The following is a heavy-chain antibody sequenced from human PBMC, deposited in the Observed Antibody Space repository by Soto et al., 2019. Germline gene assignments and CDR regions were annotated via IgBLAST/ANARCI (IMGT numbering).Heavy chain of an antibody. Sequence: QVQLQESGPGLVKPSQTLSLTCTVSGGSISSGGYYWSWIRQHPGKGLEWIGYIYYSGSTYYNPSLKSLVTIAVDTSKNQFSLKLSSVTAADTAVYYCARGRYCSSTSCPTYYYYGMDVWGQGTTVTASS. CDR1: GGSISSGGYY. D-gene: IGHD2-2*01. CDR2: IYYSGST. CDR3: ARGRYCSSTSCPTYYYYGMDV. J-gene: IGHJ6*02. V-gene: IGHV4-31*01.